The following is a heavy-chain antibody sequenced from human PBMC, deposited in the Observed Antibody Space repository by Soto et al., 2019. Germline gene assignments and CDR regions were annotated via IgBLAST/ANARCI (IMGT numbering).Heavy chain of an antibody. CDR2: XYYSGXT. V-gene: IGHV4-59*08. J-gene: IGHJ5*02. D-gene: IGHD3-3*01. CDR3: ARSYYDFVWFDP. Sequence: PXXTLSLTCTVSSGSIISYYWSWIRQPPGKGLEWIGYXYYSGXTNYNPYLKSXXTISVDTXXNQFYLKLSSVTAADTAVYYCARSYYDFVWFDPWGQGTLVTVSS. CDR1: SGSIISYY.